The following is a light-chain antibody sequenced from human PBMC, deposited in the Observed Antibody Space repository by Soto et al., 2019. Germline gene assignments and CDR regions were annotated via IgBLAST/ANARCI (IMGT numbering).Light chain of an antibody. J-gene: IGLJ1*01. CDR3: SSFTGSSYV. Sequence: QSVLTQPASVSGSPGRSITISCTGTSSDVGNNNYVSWYQQNPGKAPKVMICDVTNRPSGVSNRFSGSKSGNTASLTISGLQAEDEADYYCSSFTGSSYVFGTGTKSPS. CDR2: DVT. CDR1: SSDVGNNNY. V-gene: IGLV2-14*01.